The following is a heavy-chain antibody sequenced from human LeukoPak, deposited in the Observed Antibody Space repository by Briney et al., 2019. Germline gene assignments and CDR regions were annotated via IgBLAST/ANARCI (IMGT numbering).Heavy chain of an antibody. D-gene: IGHD3-3*01. CDR1: GAAISSGAYS. V-gene: IGHV4-31*03. CDR3: ARTITIFGALGYFDY. CDR2: IYYSGNT. J-gene: IGHJ4*02. Sequence: SQTLSLTCTVSGAAISSGAYSWSWVRQHPGKGLEWIAYIYYSGNTYYNPSLKRRVTISVDTSKNQFSLKLSSVTAADTAVYYCARTITIFGALGYFDYWGQGTLVTVSS.